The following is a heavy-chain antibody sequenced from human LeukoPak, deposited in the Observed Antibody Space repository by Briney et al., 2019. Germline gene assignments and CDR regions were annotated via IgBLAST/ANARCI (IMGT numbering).Heavy chain of an antibody. CDR2: INPSDGST. D-gene: IGHD5/OR15-5a*01. J-gene: IGHJ4*02. V-gene: IGHV1-46*01. CDR3: ASSFYDLLVYFDY. CDR1: GGTLSSYA. Sequence: ASVKASCKASGGTLSSYAISWVRQAPGQGLEWMGKINPSDGSTRYAQKFQGRVTMTRDMSTSTVYMELSSLRSEDTAVYYCASSFYDLLVYFDYWGQGTLVTVSS.